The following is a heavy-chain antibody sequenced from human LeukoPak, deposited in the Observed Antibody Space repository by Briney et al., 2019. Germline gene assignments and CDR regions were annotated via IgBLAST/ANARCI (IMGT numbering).Heavy chain of an antibody. J-gene: IGHJ4*02. CDR2: INPNSGGT. CDR1: GYTFTGYY. CDR3: ARGGLAYYYDSSGRNFDY. D-gene: IGHD3-22*01. Sequence: ASVKVSCKASGYTFTGYYMHWVRQAPGQGLEWMGWINPNSGGTNYAQKFQGWVTMTRDTSISTAYMELSRLRSDDTAVYYCARGGLAYYYDSSGRNFDYWGQGTLVTVPS. V-gene: IGHV1-2*04.